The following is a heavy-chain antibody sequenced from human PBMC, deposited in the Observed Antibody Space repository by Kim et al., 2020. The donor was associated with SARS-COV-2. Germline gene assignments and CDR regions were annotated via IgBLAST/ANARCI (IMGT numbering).Heavy chain of an antibody. CDR2: T. V-gene: IGHV3-49*02. CDR3: TRVGGVGYFDL. J-gene: IGHJ2*01. D-gene: IGHD3-16*01. Sequence: TEYAASVKGRFTISRDDSKSIAYLQMNSLKTEDTAVYYCTRVGGVGYFDLWGRGTLVTVSS.